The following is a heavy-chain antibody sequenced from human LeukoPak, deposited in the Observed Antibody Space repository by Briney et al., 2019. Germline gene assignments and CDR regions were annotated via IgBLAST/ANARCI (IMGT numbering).Heavy chain of an antibody. CDR3: ARDFYGLGTAVVEY. D-gene: IGHD3-10*01. CDR2: ISSSGTITYT. V-gene: IGHV3-11*05. CDR1: GFTFSDYY. Sequence: KAGGSLRLSCAASGFTFSDYYMSWLRQAPGKGLEWVSYISSSGTITYTNYADSVKGRFTISRDNARNSLYLQMNSLRAEDTAVYYCARDFYGLGTAVVEYWGLGPLVTVSS. J-gene: IGHJ4*02.